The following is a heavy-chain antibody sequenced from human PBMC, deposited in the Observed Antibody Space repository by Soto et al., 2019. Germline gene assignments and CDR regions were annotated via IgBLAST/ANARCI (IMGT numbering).Heavy chain of an antibody. CDR1: GFTFSSYG. J-gene: IGHJ4*02. D-gene: IGHD3-9*01. CDR2: ISYDGSNK. V-gene: IGHV3-30*18. CDR3: AKDNEGDILTGYGDY. Sequence: QVQLVESGGGVVQPGRSLRLSCAASGFTFSSYGMHWVRQAPGKGLEWVAVISYDGSNKYYADSVKGRFTISRDNSKNTLYLQMNSLRAEDTAVYYCAKDNEGDILTGYGDYWGQGTLVTVSS.